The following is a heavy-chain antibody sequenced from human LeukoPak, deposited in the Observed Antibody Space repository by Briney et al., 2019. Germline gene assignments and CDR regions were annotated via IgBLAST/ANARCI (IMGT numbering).Heavy chain of an antibody. CDR2: ISSSGSTI. Sequence: GGSLRLSCAASGFTFSDCYMSWIRQAPGKGLEWVSYISSSGSTIYYADSVKGRFTISRDNAKNSLYLQMNSLRAEDTAVYYCARDDGSLRNAFDICGQGTMVTVSS. D-gene: IGHD5-24*01. CDR3: ARDDGSLRNAFDI. V-gene: IGHV3-11*04. J-gene: IGHJ3*02. CDR1: GFTFSDCY.